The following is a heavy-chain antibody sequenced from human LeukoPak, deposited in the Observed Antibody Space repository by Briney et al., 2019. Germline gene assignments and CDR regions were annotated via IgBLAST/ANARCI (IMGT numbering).Heavy chain of an antibody. CDR2: ISYDGSNK. D-gene: IGHD2-2*01. J-gene: IGHJ4*02. V-gene: IGHV3-30-3*01. Sequence: GGSLRLSCAASGFTFSSYAMHWVRQAPGKGLEWVAVISYDGSNKYYADSVKGRFTISRDNSKNTLYLQMNSLRAEDTAVYYCAREEYCSSTSCSLRPDYWGQGTLVTVSS. CDR1: GFTFSSYA. CDR3: AREEYCSSTSCSLRPDY.